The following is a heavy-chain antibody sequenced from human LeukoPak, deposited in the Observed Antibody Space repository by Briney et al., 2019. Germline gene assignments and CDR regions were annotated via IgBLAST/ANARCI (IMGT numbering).Heavy chain of an antibody. J-gene: IGHJ4*02. V-gene: IGHV1-2*06. Sequence: GASVKVSCKASGGTFSSYAISWVRQAPGQGLEWMGRINPNSGGTNYAQKFQGRVTMTRDTSISTAYMELSRLRSDDTAVYYCGAYYYDSSGHGDYWGQGTLVTVSS. D-gene: IGHD3-22*01. CDR2: INPNSGGT. CDR1: GGTFSSYA. CDR3: GAYYYDSSGHGDY.